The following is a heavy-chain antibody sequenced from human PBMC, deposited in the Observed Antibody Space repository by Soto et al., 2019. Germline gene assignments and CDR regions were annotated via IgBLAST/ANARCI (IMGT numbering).Heavy chain of an antibody. CDR3: ARYRRGTGWYYLDY. CDR2: IYDSGNT. D-gene: IGHD6-19*01. CDR1: GATISDNY. V-gene: IGHV4-59*01. Sequence: SESLSLTCTVSGATISDNYWSWIRQPPGKGLEWIGYIYDSGNTNYSPSLQSRVTMSVDRSKNQFSLALNSVTAADTAVYYCARYRRGTGWYYLDYWGQGTLVTVS. J-gene: IGHJ4*02.